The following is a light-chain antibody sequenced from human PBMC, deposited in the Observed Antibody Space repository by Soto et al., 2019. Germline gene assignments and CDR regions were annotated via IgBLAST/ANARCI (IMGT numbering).Light chain of an antibody. CDR2: DAS. Sequence: IQMSQPPSTLAFSVGDRGTITCRASQDISTFLAWYQHKPGKAPKLLIYDASTLQTGVPSRFRGSGSGTDFTLTISGLQHEDSATYYCQQGYSNNVTFGGGTKVDI. V-gene: IGKV1-5*01. J-gene: IGKJ4*01. CDR3: QQGYSNNVT. CDR1: QDISTF.